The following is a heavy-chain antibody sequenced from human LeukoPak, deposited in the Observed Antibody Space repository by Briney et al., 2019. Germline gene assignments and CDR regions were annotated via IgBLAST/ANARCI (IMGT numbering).Heavy chain of an antibody. D-gene: IGHD3-22*01. Sequence: SETLSLTCTVSGYSISSGYYWGWIRQPPGKGLEWRGSIYHSGSTYYNPSLKSRATLSVDTTKNQFSLKLSSVTAADTAVYNCARERSGYSLFDYWGQGTLVTVSS. J-gene: IGHJ4*02. CDR3: ARERSGYSLFDY. CDR1: GYSISSGYY. V-gene: IGHV4-38-2*02. CDR2: IYHSGST.